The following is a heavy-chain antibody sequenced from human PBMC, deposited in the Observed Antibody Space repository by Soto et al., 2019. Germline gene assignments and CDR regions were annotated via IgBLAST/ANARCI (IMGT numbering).Heavy chain of an antibody. J-gene: IGHJ4*02. Sequence: EVQMLESGGGLVQPAGLLRRSCAASRFSFSSYAMSWVRQALGKGQEWVSAISGSGGSTYYADSVKGRFTISRDNSKNTLYLQMNCLRAEDTAVYYCAKANNLVVVPAAGFWGQGTLVTVSS. CDR1: RFSFSSYA. V-gene: IGHV3-23*01. CDR3: AKANNLVVVPAAGF. CDR2: ISGSGGST. D-gene: IGHD2-2*01.